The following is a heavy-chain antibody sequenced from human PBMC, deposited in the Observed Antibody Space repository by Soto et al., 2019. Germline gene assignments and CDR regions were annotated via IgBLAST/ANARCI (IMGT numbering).Heavy chain of an antibody. Sequence: GGSLRLSCAASWFTVSSNYMSWVRQAPGKGLEWVSVIYSGGRTYYADYVKGRFTISRDNSKNTLYLQINSLRAEDTAVYYCARDKGREYYYCYGMDVWGQGTTVTVSS. CDR3: ARDKGREYYYCYGMDV. D-gene: IGHD1-26*01. CDR1: WFTVSSNY. CDR2: IYSGGRT. V-gene: IGHV3-53*01. J-gene: IGHJ6*02.